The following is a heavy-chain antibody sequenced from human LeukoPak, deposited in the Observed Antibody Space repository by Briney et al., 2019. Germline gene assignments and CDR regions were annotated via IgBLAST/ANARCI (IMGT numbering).Heavy chain of an antibody. D-gene: IGHD3-22*01. CDR3: AKDPSYYYDSSGYSFDY. Sequence: GSLEPSGAASGLPFSSYAMSWVRQAPGKGLEWVSSISGSGGNTYYADSVKGRFTISRENSKNTLYLQMNSLRAEDTAVYYCAKDPSYYYDSSGYSFDYWGQGTLMSVSS. CDR1: GLPFSSYA. CDR2: ISGSGGNT. J-gene: IGHJ4*02. V-gene: IGHV3-23*01.